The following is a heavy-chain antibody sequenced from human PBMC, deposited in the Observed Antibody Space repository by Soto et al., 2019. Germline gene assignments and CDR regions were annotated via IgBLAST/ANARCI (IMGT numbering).Heavy chain of an antibody. CDR2: IIPIFGTA. V-gene: IGHV1-69*13. D-gene: IGHD3-22*01. J-gene: IGHJ5*02. CDR1: GGTFSSYG. CDR3: ARANYYDSSGYSPPGFDP. Sequence: SVKVSCKASGGTFSSYGISWVRQAPGQGLEWMGGIIPIFGTANYAQKFQGRVTITADESTSTAYMELSSLRSEDTAVYYCARANYYDSSGYSPPGFDPWGQGTLVTVSS.